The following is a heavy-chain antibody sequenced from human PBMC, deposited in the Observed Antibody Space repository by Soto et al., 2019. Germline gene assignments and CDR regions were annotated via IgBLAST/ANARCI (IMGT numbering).Heavy chain of an antibody. D-gene: IGHD2-2*01. V-gene: IGHV1-18*01. CDR3: AREGARETAVAPAGIYYYHGMDV. Sequence: QVQLVQSGAEVKKPGASVKVSCKASGYTFTSYGITWVRQAPGQGLEWMGWISPYNGNTDYAQKFQGRVNMTTDTSTNTAYMEVRSLRYDDTAVYYCAREGARETAVAPAGIYYYHGMDVWGQGTTVTVSS. CDR1: GYTFTSYG. CDR2: ISPYNGNT. J-gene: IGHJ6*02.